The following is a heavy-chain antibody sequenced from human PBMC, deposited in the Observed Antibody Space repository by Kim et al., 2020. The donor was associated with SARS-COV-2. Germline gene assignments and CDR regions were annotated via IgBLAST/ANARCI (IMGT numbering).Heavy chain of an antibody. CDR3: AREPLRVDLWFDL. V-gene: IGHV1-8*02. D-gene: IGHD2-15*01. J-gene: IGHJ5*02. CDR1: GYTFTNFD. CDR2: VNPNSGNT. Sequence: ASVKVSCKASGYTFTNFDMNWVRQAPGQGLEWLGWVNPNSGNTGYAQKFQGRLTLTRNAAMHTAYMGLRSLTSDDTAVYYCAREPLRVDLWFDLWGQGTLVTVSS.